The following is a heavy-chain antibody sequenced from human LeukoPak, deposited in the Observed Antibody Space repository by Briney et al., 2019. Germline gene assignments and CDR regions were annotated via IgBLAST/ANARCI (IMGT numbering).Heavy chain of an antibody. CDR2: INHSGST. Sequence: SETLSLTCAVYGGSFSGYYWSWIRHPQGKGLEWIGAINHSGSTNYNPSLKSRVTIPRDTSQNQPSLKLSSVTAADTPVYYCARTPGDYGGNSESDWFDPWGQGTLVTVSS. V-gene: IGHV4-34*01. CDR3: ARTPGDYGGNSESDWFDP. D-gene: IGHD4-23*01. CDR1: GGSFSGYY. J-gene: IGHJ5*02.